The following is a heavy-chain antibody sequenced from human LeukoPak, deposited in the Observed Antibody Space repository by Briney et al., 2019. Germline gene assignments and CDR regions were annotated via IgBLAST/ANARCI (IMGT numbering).Heavy chain of an antibody. Sequence: SQTLSLTCTVSGGSISSGDYYWSWIPQPPGKGLEWIGYIYSGSTYYTPSLKSRVTLSVHTYKHQFSLKLSSVTAADTAVYYCARANHYDSSGYYWYFDYWGQETLVTVSS. CDR1: GGSISSGDYY. CDR2: IYSGST. J-gene: IGHJ4*02. D-gene: IGHD3-22*01. CDR3: ARANHYDSSGYYWYFDY. V-gene: IGHV4-30-4*08.